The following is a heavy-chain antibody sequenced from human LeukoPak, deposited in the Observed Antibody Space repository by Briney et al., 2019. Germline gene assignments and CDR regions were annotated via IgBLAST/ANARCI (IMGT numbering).Heavy chain of an antibody. CDR1: GGSFSSYC. CDR3: ARAPGYSSGWYQVADAFDI. Sequence: SETLSLTCAVYGGSFSSYCWGWIRQPPGTGLEWLGSICYSGSTYYNPSLKSRVTISVDTSKNQFSLKLSSVTAADTAVYYCARAPGYSSGWYQVADAFDIWGQGTMVTVSS. J-gene: IGHJ3*02. V-gene: IGHV4-39*07. CDR2: ICYSGST. D-gene: IGHD6-19*01.